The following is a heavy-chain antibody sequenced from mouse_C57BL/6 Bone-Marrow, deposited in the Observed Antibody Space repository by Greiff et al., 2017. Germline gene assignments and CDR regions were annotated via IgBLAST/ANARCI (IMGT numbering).Heavy chain of an antibody. CDR2: INPNNGGT. D-gene: IGHD2-2*01. J-gene: IGHJ4*01. CDR3: ANDLLWLRRYYYAMDY. Sequence: EVKLQESGPELVKPGASVKMSCKASGYTFTDYNMHWVKQSHGKSLEWIGYINPNNGGTSYNQKLKGKATLNVNKSSSTAYMELRSLTSEDSAVYYCANDLLWLRRYYYAMDYWGQGTSVTVSS. CDR1: GYTFTDYN. V-gene: IGHV1-22*01.